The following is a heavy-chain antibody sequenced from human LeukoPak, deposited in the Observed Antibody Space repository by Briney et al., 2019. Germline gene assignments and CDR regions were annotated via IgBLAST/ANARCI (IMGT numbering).Heavy chain of an antibody. Sequence: PGGSLRLSCTTSGFAFDDFAMSWVRQPAGKGLEWVGFIRRRAYGGAAEYAASVKGRFIISRDDSKGIAHLQMNSLKTEDTAVYYCSRNGLVDFDYWGQGSRVLVSP. CDR3: SRNGLVDFDY. CDR1: GFAFDDFA. J-gene: IGHJ4*02. CDR2: IRRRAYGGAA. V-gene: IGHV3-49*04.